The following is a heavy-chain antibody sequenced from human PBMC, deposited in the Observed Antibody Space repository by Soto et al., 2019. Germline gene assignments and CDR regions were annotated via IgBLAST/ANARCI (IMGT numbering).Heavy chain of an antibody. V-gene: IGHV4-34*01. CDR3: ARFLLSYYDSSGYYYGRRYNWFDP. CDR1: GGSFSGYY. D-gene: IGHD3-22*01. J-gene: IGHJ5*02. Sequence: SETLSLTCAVYGGSFSGYYWSWIRQPPGKGLEWIGEINHSGSTNYNPSLKSRVTISVDTSKNQFSLKLSSVTAADTAAYYCARFLLSYYDSSGYYYGRRYNWFDPWGQGTLVTVSS. CDR2: INHSGST.